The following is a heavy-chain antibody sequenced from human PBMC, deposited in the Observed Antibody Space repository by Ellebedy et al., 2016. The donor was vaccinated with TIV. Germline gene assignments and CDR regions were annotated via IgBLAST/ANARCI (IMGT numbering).Heavy chain of an antibody. V-gene: IGHV3-48*02. Sequence: GESLKISCTASGFTFSSYSMSWVRQARGKGLEWVSYISISSSDIFYADSVEGRFTISRDNAKKSLYLPMNSLRDEDTTVYYCARKVPAPTTVPPNWYFDLWGRGTLVTDSS. D-gene: IGHD4-17*01. J-gene: IGHJ2*01. CDR1: GFTFSSYS. CDR3: ARKVPAPTTVPPNWYFDL. CDR2: ISISSSDI.